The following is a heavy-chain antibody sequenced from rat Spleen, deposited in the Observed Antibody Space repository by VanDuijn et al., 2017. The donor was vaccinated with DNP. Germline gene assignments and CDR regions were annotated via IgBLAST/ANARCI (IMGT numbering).Heavy chain of an antibody. J-gene: IGHJ2*01. V-gene: IGHV5-22*01. CDR1: GFIISDYY. CDR3: ARHVLPLRVWDY. CDR2: ITYDGGYT. Sequence: EVQLVEAGGGLVQPGRSLKLSCAASGFIISDYYMAWVRQAPTKGLEWVAYITYDGGYTYYGDPVKGRFTISRDIAKNTLYLQMNSLRSEDTATYYCARHVLPLRVWDYWGQGVMVTVSS. D-gene: IGHD1-4*01.